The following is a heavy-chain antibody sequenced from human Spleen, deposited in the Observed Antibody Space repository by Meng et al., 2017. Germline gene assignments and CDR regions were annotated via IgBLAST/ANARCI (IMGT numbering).Heavy chain of an antibody. D-gene: IGHD3-22*01. CDR1: GYTFTSYG. J-gene: IGHJ4*02. CDR3: ARRRGKDSSGDCFNY. CDR2: ISIYNGYT. V-gene: IGHV1-18*01. Sequence: QVYLVQSGAEVKKPGASVKVSCKASGYTFTSYGISWVRQAPGQGLEWMGWISIYNGYTNYAQKLQGRVTMTTDTSTSTAYMELRSLRSDDTAVYYCARRRGKDSSGDCFNYWGQGTLVTVSS.